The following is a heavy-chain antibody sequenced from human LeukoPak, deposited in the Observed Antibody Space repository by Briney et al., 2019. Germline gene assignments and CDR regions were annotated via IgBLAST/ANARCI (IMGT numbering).Heavy chain of an antibody. D-gene: IGHD6-6*01. V-gene: IGHV4-4*07. Sequence: NPSETLSLTCTVSGGSISTYYLSWIRQPAGKGLEWIGRIHTSGNSDYNPSLKSRVTMSVDTSKNQFSLKVRSVTAADTAVYYCAREGSATARPFVSNDYWGQGTLVTVSS. CDR2: IHTSGNS. J-gene: IGHJ4*02. CDR1: GGSISTYY. CDR3: AREGSATARPFVSNDY.